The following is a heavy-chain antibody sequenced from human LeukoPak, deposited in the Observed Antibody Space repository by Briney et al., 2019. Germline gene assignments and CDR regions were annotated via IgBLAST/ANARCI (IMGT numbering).Heavy chain of an antibody. CDR2: ISYDGSSK. J-gene: IGHJ4*02. CDR3: ARANRPFHSSGWYKDY. D-gene: IGHD6-19*01. Sequence: GGSLRLSCAASGFAFSSYAMHWVRQAPGKGLEWVAVISYDGSSKYFADSVKGRFTISRDTSKNTLYLQMNSLRAEDTAVYYCARANRPFHSSGWYKDYWGQGTLVTVSS. CDR1: GFAFSSYA. V-gene: IGHV3-30-3*01.